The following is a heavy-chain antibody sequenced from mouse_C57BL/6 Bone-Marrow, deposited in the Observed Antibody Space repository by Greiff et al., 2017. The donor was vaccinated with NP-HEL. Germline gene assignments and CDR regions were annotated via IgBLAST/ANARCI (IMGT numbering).Heavy chain of an antibody. Sequence: VQLQQSGAELMKPGASVKLSCKATGYTFTGYWIEWVKQRPGHGLEWIGEILPGSGSTNHNEKFKGKATFTADTSSNTAYMQLSSLTTEDSAIYYCAREGDYTWFAYWGQGTLVTVSA. V-gene: IGHV1-9*01. CDR2: ILPGSGST. CDR3: AREGDYTWFAY. D-gene: IGHD2-4*01. J-gene: IGHJ3*01. CDR1: GYTFTGYW.